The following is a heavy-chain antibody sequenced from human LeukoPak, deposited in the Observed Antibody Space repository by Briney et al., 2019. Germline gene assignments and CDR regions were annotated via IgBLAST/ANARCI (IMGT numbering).Heavy chain of an antibody. J-gene: IGHJ3*02. D-gene: IGHD1-26*01. Sequence: PGGSLRLSCEASGFIFSKYWMAWVRQAPGKGLEWVANIKQDGSDRYYEDSVKGRFNISRDNAKNSVFLQMNSLRAEDTAVYYCARDSGSAGAFDIWGQGTMVTVSS. V-gene: IGHV3-7*01. CDR2: IKQDGSDR. CDR3: ARDSGSAGAFDI. CDR1: GFIFSKYW.